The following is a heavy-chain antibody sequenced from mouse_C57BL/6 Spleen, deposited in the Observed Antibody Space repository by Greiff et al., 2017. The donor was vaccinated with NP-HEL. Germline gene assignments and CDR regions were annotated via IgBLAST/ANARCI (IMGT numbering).Heavy chain of an antibody. CDR3: ESLYYGSSHYAMDY. V-gene: IGHV1-78*01. D-gene: IGHD1-1*01. J-gene: IGHJ4*01. Sequence: QVQLKQSAAELVKPGASVKISCKVSGYTFTDHTIHWMKQRPEQGLEWIGYIYPRDGSTKYNEKFKGKATLTADKSSSTAYMQLNSLTSEDSAVYFCESLYYGSSHYAMDYWGQGTSVTVSS. CDR2: IYPRDGST. CDR1: GYTFTDHT.